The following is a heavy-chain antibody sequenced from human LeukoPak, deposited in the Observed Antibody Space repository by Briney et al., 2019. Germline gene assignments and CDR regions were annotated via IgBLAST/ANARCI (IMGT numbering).Heavy chain of an antibody. CDR3: ARHKDYFYASGSPPFFDY. Sequence: SETLSLTCAVYGGSFSGYYWSWIRQPPGKGLEWIGEINHSGSTNYNPSLKSRVTISVDTSKNQFSLKLSSVTAADTAVYYCARHKDYFYASGSPPFFDYWGQGTLVTVSS. V-gene: IGHV4-34*01. CDR1: GGSFSGYY. D-gene: IGHD3-10*01. CDR2: INHSGST. J-gene: IGHJ4*02.